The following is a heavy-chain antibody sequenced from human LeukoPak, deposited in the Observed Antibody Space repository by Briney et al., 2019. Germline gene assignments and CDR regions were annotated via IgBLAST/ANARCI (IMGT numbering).Heavy chain of an antibody. J-gene: IGHJ5*02. CDR1: GYSFTSYW. Sequence: GESLKISCKGSGYSFTSYWVGWERQMPGKGLEWMGIIYPGDSDTRYSPSFQGQVTISADKSISTAYLQWSSLKASDTAMYYCAGRPYTGDFWSGYERVWFDPWGQGTLVTVSS. D-gene: IGHD3-3*01. V-gene: IGHV5-51*01. CDR2: IYPGDSDT. CDR3: AGRPYTGDFWSGYERVWFDP.